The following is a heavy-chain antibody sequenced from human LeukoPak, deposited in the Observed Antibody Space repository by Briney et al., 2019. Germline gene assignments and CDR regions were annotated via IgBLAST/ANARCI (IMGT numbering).Heavy chain of an antibody. V-gene: IGHV1-18*01. J-gene: IGHJ6*03. CDR1: GYTFTSYG. D-gene: IGHD3-3*01. CDR3: ARGGGDDFWSGYPSYYYYMDV. Sequence: ASVKVSRKASGYTFTSYGISWVRQAPGQGLEWMGWISAYNGNTNYAQKLQGRVTMTTDTSTSTAYMELRSLRSDDTTVYYCARGGGDDFWSGYPSYYYYMDVWGKGTTVTVSS. CDR2: ISAYNGNT.